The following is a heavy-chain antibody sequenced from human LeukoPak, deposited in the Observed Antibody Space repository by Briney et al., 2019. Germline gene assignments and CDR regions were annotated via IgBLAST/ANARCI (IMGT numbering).Heavy chain of an antibody. V-gene: IGHV4-59*01. Sequence: SETLSLTCTVSGGSISSDYWSWIRQPPGKGLEWIGYIYHSGSTNYNPSLKSRVTISVHTSKNQFSLKLSSVTAADTAVYYCARDKGDYGVYYWFDPWGQGTLVTVSS. D-gene: IGHD4-17*01. CDR3: ARDKGDYGVYYWFDP. CDR1: GGSISSDY. CDR2: IYHSGST. J-gene: IGHJ5*02.